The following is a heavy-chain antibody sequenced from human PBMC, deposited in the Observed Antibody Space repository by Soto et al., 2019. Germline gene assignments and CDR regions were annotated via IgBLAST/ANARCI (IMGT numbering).Heavy chain of an antibody. D-gene: IGHD6-13*01. J-gene: IGHJ5*02. Sequence: PGGPLRLSCSASGFTFSSYAMHWVRQAPGKGREYVSAISSNGGSTYYADSVKGRFTISRDNSKNTLYLQMSSLRAEDTAVYYCVKDLPSIAAAGKHNWFDPWGQGTLVTVSS. CDR2: ISSNGGST. V-gene: IGHV3-64D*06. CDR1: GFTFSSYA. CDR3: VKDLPSIAAAGKHNWFDP.